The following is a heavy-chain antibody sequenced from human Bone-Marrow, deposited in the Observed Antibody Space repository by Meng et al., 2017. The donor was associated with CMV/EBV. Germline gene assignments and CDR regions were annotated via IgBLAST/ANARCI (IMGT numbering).Heavy chain of an antibody. CDR3: ARAGTIPWSGFERNWFDP. J-gene: IGHJ5*02. Sequence: SETLSLTCTVSGGSVSSGGYYWSWIRQHPGKGLEWIGYIYYSGSTYYNPSLKSRVTISVDTSKNQFSLKLSSVTAADTAVYYCARAGTIPWSGFERNWFDPWGQGTLVTVSP. V-gene: IGHV4-31*03. CDR1: GGSVSSGGYY. D-gene: IGHD3-3*01. CDR2: IYYSGST.